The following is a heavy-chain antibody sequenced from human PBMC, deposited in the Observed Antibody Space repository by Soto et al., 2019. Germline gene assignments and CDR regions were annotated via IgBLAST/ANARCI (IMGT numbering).Heavy chain of an antibody. CDR2: IYYSGST. Sequence: QVQLQESGPGLVKPSQTLSLTCTVSGGSISSGDYYWSWIRQPPGKGLEWIGYIYYSGSTYYNPSLKSRVTISVDTSKNQFSLKLSSVTAADTAVYYCARGRDYTAMRTGWLDPWGQGTLVTVSS. D-gene: IGHD5-18*01. J-gene: IGHJ5*02. CDR3: ARGRDYTAMRTGWLDP. CDR1: GGSISSGDYY. V-gene: IGHV4-30-4*01.